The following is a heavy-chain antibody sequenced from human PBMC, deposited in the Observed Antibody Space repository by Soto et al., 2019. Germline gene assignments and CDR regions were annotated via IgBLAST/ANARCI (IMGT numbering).Heavy chain of an antibody. CDR3: ARQEIAAATTYYFYYYCMDV. D-gene: IGHD6-13*01. CDR1: GYSFTSYW. CDR2: IDPSDSYT. V-gene: IGHV5-10-1*01. J-gene: IGHJ6*02. Sequence: GESLKISCKGSGYSFTSYWISWVRQMPGKGLEWMGRIDPSDSYTNYSPSFQGHVTISADKSISTAYLQWSSLKASDPAMYYCARQEIAAATTYYFYYYCMDVWGQGTTVTVSS.